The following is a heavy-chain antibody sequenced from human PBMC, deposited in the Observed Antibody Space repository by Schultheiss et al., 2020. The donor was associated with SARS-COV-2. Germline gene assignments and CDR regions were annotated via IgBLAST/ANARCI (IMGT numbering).Heavy chain of an antibody. CDR3: ARGGYYYDSSGYLAY. D-gene: IGHD3-22*01. CDR1: GGSVSSGSYY. V-gene: IGHV4-61*01. CDR2: IYYSGST. Sequence: SQTLSLTCTVSGGSVSSGSYYWSWIRQPPGKGLEWIGYIYYSGSTNYNSSLKSRVTISVDTSKNQFSLKLSSVTAADTAVYYCARGGYYYDSSGYLAYWGQGTLVTVSS. J-gene: IGHJ4*02.